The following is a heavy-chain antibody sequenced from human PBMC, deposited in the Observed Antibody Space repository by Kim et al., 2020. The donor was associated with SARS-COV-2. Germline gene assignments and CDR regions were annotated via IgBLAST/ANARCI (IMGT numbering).Heavy chain of an antibody. V-gene: IGHV3-48*02. Sequence: SVKGRFTIARDNAKKSLYLQMNSLRDEDTAVYYCARAPNSYDSSGYYLDYWGQGTLVTVSS. D-gene: IGHD3-22*01. CDR3: ARAPNSYDSSGYYLDY. J-gene: IGHJ4*02.